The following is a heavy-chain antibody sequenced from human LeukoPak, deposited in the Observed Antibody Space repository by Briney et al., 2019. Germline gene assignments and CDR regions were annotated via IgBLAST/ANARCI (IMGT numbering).Heavy chain of an antibody. CDR1: GGTFISYA. V-gene: IGHV1-69*13. J-gene: IGHJ3*02. D-gene: IGHD4-17*01. CDR2: IIPIFGTA. CDR3: ARDRGLYGDYVTDAFDI. Sequence: ASVKVSCKASGGTFISYAISWVRQAPGQGLEWMGGIIPIFGTANYAQKFQGRVTITADESTSTAYMELSSLRSEDTAVYYCARDRGLYGDYVTDAFDIWGQGTMVTVSS.